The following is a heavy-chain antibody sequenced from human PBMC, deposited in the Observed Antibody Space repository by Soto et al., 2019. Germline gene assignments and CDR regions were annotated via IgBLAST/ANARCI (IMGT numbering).Heavy chain of an antibody. CDR2: ISYDGSNK. Sequence: QVQLVESGGGVVQPGRSLRLSCAASGFTFSSYGMHWVRQAPGKGLEWVAVISYDGSNKYYADSVKGRFTISRDNSKNTLYLQMNSLRAEDTAVYYCAKGVVVPAARGWVYYYGMDVWDQGTTVTVSS. V-gene: IGHV3-30*18. D-gene: IGHD2-2*01. J-gene: IGHJ6*02. CDR3: AKGVVVPAARGWVYYYGMDV. CDR1: GFTFSSYG.